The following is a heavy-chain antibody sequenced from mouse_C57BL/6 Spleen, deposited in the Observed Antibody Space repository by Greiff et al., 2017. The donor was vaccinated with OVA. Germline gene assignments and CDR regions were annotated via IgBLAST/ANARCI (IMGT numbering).Heavy chain of an antibody. D-gene: IGHD1-1*01. J-gene: IGHJ2*01. CDR3: ARSLTTTYYFDY. Sequence: QVQLQQPGAELVKPGASVKMSCKASGSTFTSYWITWVKQRPGQGLEWIGDIYPGSGSTNYNEKFKSQATLTVDTSSSTAYMQLSSLTSEDSAVYYCARSLTTTYYFDYWGQGTTLTVSS. CDR2: IYPGSGST. V-gene: IGHV1-55*01. CDR1: GSTFTSYW.